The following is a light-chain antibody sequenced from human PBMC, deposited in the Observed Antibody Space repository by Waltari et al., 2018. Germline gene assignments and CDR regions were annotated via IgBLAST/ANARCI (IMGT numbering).Light chain of an antibody. CDR1: QSISTW. V-gene: IGKV1-5*03. CDR3: QQHSTYPIT. J-gene: IGKJ5*01. CDR2: QAS. Sequence: DIQMTQSPSTLSASVGDRGTISCRASQSISTWLALYQERPGKFPKMLIYQASTLQSGVPSRFSGSGSGTEFTLTICSLQTDDFATYYWQQHSTYPITFGQGTRLEI.